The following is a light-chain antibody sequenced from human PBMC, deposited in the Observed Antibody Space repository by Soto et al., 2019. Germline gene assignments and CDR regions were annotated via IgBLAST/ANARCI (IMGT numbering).Light chain of an antibody. Sequence: QSALTQPASVSGSPGQSITISCTGSSRDVGGYNYVSWYQQHPGKAPKVMIYEVTNRPSGVSNRFSGSKSGNTASLTISGLQAEDEADYYCSSYRSSSPPYVFGSGTKLTVL. J-gene: IGLJ1*01. CDR3: SSYRSSSPPYV. CDR1: SRDVGGYNY. CDR2: EVT. V-gene: IGLV2-14*01.